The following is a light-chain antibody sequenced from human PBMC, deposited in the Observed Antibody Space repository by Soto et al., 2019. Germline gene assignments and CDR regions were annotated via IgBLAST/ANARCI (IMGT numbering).Light chain of an antibody. Sequence: EIVLTQSPATLSLSPGARATLSCRASQSVSGYLAWYQQKPGQAPRLLIDDVSNRATGIPARFSGSGSGTDFTLTISSLEPDDFSLYYCQQRSSWPLTFGGGTKVEIK. CDR2: DVS. V-gene: IGKV3-11*01. CDR1: QSVSGY. J-gene: IGKJ4*01. CDR3: QQRSSWPLT.